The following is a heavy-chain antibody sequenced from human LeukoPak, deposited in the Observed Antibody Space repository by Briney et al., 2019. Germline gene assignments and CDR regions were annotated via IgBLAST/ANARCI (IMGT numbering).Heavy chain of an antibody. D-gene: IGHD3-10*01. Sequence: PSETLSLTCTVSGGSITSGGYFWSWIRQHPGKGLEWIGYISYRGNTYYNPSLKSRLTISVDTSKNQFSLKLGSVTAADTAVYYCARSFGESYFDYWGQGILVTVSS. J-gene: IGHJ4*02. CDR1: GGSITSGGYF. CDR3: ARSFGESYFDY. CDR2: ISYRGNT. V-gene: IGHV4-31*03.